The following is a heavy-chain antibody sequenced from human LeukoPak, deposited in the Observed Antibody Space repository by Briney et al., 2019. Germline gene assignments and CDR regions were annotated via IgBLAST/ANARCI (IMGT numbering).Heavy chain of an antibody. J-gene: IGHJ4*02. V-gene: IGHV3-23*01. D-gene: IGHD3-22*01. Sequence: GGSLRLSCAASGFTFSSYAMTWVRRAPGKGLEWVSSVSGSGGSTYSADSVKGRFTISRDNSKNTLYLQMNSLRAEDTAVYYCVGYYDSSGMDLFNYWGQGTLVTVTS. CDR1: GFTFSSYA. CDR2: VSGSGGST. CDR3: VGYYDSSGMDLFNY.